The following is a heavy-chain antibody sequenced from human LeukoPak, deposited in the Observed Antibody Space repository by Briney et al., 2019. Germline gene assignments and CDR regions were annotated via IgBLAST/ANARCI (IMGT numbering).Heavy chain of an antibody. D-gene: IGHD2-2*01. J-gene: IGHJ4*02. Sequence: YPGGSLRLSCAASGFTFSSYWMSWVRQAPGKGLEWVANIKEDGSEKYYVDSVKGRFTMSRDNAKNSLYLQMNSLRAEDTAVYYCARVCSSANCYLGVRGDYWGQGTLVTVSS. CDR1: GFTFSSYW. V-gene: IGHV3-7*01. CDR2: IKEDGSEK. CDR3: ARVCSSANCYLGVRGDY.